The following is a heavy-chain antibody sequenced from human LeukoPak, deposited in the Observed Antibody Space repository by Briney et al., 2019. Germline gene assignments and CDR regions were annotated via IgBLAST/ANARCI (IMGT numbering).Heavy chain of an antibody. CDR2: LNGGRT. Sequence: GGSLRLSCVASGFTFSKYAMSWVRQTPGKGLEGIAALNGGRTFFQDSVRVRFTISRDNCMNNLYAQVKSMRGGDTAVYYCGKEVTGYGYFDYWGRETLVTVSS. D-gene: IGHD2-2*03. CDR3: GKEVTGYGYFDY. J-gene: IGHJ4*02. V-gene: IGHV3-23*01. CDR1: GFTFSKYA.